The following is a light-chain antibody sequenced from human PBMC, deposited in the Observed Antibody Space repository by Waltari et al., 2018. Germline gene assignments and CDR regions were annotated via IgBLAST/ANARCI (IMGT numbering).Light chain of an antibody. CDR3: QQNSNWPRT. CDR2: GAS. J-gene: IGKJ1*01. CDR1: QSVRSS. Sequence: EIVMTQSPATLSLSPGERATLYCRASQSVRSSLAWYQQKPGQAPRLLIYGASSRATGIPDRFSGSGSGTEFTLTISSLEPEDVAVYYCQQNSNWPRTFGQGTKVEIK. V-gene: IGKV3D-15*01.